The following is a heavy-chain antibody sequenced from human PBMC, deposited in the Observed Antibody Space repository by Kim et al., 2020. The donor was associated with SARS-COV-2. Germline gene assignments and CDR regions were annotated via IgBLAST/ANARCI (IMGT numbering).Heavy chain of an antibody. D-gene: IGHD3-10*01. CDR1: GGSFSGYY. CDR2: INHSGST. CDR3: ARKGIRVRVYYYYGMDV. Sequence: SETLSLTCAVYGGSFSGYYWSWIRQPPGKGLEWIGEINHSGSTNYNPSLKSRVTISVDTSKNQFSLKLSSVTAADTAVYYCARKGIRVRVYYYYGMDVWGQGTTVTVSS. V-gene: IGHV4-34*01. J-gene: IGHJ6*02.